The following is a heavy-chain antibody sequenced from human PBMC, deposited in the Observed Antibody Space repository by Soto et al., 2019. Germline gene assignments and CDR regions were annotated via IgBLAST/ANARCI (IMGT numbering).Heavy chain of an antibody. Sequence: QVQLVESGGGVVQPGRSLRLSCAASGFTFSSYGMHWVRQAPGKGLEWVAVISYDGSNKYYADSVKGRFTISRDNSKNTLYLQMNNLRAEDTAVYYCAKVTGDDYFDYWGQGTLVTVSS. CDR2: ISYDGSNK. J-gene: IGHJ4*02. D-gene: IGHD2-21*01. CDR3: AKVTGDDYFDY. V-gene: IGHV3-30*18. CDR1: GFTFSSYG.